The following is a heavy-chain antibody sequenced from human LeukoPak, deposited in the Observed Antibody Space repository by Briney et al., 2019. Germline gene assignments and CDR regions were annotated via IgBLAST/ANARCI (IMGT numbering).Heavy chain of an antibody. CDR2: IKQDGSEK. CDR1: AFSSSSYW. D-gene: IGHD2-2*01. V-gene: IGHV3-7*01. J-gene: IGHJ4*02. Sequence: GYLRLSCAASAFSSSSYWMSWVRQAPGKGLEWVANIKQDGSEKYYVDSVRGRFTISRDNAKNSLNLQMNSLRAEDTAVYYCAKLACYESHFDYWGQGTLVTVSS. CDR3: AKLACYESHFDY.